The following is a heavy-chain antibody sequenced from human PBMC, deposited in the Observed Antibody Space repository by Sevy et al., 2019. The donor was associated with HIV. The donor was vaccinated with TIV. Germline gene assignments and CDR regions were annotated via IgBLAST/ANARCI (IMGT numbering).Heavy chain of an antibody. D-gene: IGHD1-26*01. CDR1: GFTFSSYA. CDR2: ISGSGGST. J-gene: IGHJ6*02. Sequence: GGSLRLSCAASGFTFSSYAMSWVRQAPGKGLEWVSAISGSGGSTYYADSVKGRFTISRDNSKNTLYLQMNSLRAEDTAVYYCAKDGSGSYYPEYYYYGMDVWGQGTTVTVSS. CDR3: AKDGSGSYYPEYYYYGMDV. V-gene: IGHV3-23*01.